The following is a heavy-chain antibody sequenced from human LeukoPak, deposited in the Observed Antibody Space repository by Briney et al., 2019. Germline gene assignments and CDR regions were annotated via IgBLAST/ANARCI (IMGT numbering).Heavy chain of an antibody. J-gene: IGHJ4*02. D-gene: IGHD6-13*01. V-gene: IGHV4-59*01. CDR3: AARIAAADHFDY. Sequence: SETLSLTCTVSGGSISSYSWSWIRQPPGKGLERIGYIYHSGSTYYNPSLKSRVTISVDRSKNQFSLKLSSVTAADTAVYYCAARIAAADHFDYWGQGTLVTVSS. CDR2: IYHSGST. CDR1: GGSISSYS.